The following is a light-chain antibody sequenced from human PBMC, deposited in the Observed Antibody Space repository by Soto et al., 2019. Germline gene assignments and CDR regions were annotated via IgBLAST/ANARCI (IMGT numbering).Light chain of an antibody. CDR3: QQYGSSGT. Sequence: EIGLKQSPGTLSLSPGERATLSCRASQSVSINLAWYQQKPGQAPRLLIYGASNRATGIPDRFSGSGSGTDFTLTISRLEPEDFAVYYCQQYGSSGTFGQGTKVDI. CDR2: GAS. CDR1: QSVSIN. J-gene: IGKJ1*01. V-gene: IGKV3-20*01.